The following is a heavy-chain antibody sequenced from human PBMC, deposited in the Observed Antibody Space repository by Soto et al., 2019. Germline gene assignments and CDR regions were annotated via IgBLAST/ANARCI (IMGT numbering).Heavy chain of an antibody. CDR1: GFTFSSYG. V-gene: IGHV3-30*18. D-gene: IGHD1-26*01. Sequence: GGSLRLSCAASGFTFSSYGMHWVRQAPGKGLEWVAVISYDGSNKYYADSVKGRFTISRDNSKNTLYLQMNSLRAEDTAVYYCAKDWESADYWGQGTLVTVSS. J-gene: IGHJ4*02. CDR2: ISYDGSNK. CDR3: AKDWESADY.